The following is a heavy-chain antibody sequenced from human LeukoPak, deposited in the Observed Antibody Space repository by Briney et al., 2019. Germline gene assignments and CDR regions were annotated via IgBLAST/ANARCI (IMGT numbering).Heavy chain of an antibody. CDR3: ARGPRGYYYGSGSYYNYISSYFDY. CDR1: GGSFSGYY. Sequence: PSETLSLTCAVYGGSFSGYYWSWIRQPPGKGLEWIGEINHSGSTNYNPSLKSRVTISVDTSKNQFSLKLSSVTAADTAVYYCARGPRGYYYGSGSYYNYISSYFDYWGQGTLVTVSS. J-gene: IGHJ4*02. CDR2: INHSGST. V-gene: IGHV4-34*01. D-gene: IGHD3-10*01.